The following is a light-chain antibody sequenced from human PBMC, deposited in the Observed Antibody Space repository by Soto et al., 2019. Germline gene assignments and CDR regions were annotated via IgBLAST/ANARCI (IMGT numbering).Light chain of an antibody. CDR3: GTWDSSLSVYV. Sequence: QSVLTQPPSVSAAPGQKVTISCSGSSSTIVNNYVSWYQQLPGTAPKLLIYDNNKRPSGIPDRFSGSKSGTSATLGITGLQTGDEADYYCGTWDSSLSVYVFGTGTKVTVL. V-gene: IGLV1-51*01. J-gene: IGLJ1*01. CDR2: DNN. CDR1: SSTIVNNY.